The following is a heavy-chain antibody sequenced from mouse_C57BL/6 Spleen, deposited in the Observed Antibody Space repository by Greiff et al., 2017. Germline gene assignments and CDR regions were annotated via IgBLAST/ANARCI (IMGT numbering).Heavy chain of an antibody. CDR3: ASYYYGSSPAWFAY. J-gene: IGHJ3*01. V-gene: IGHV1-75*01. CDR1: GYTFTDYY. D-gene: IGHD1-1*01. CDR2: IFPGSGST. Sequence: VKLQESGPELVKPGASVKISCKASGYTFTDYYINWVKQRPGQGLEWIGWIFPGSGSTYYNEKFKGKATLTVDKSSSTAYMLLSSLTSEDSAVYFCASYYYGSSPAWFAYWGQGTLVTVSA.